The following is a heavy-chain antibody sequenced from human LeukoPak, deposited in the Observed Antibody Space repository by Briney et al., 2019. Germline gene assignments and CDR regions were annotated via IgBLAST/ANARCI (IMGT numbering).Heavy chain of an antibody. CDR1: GGSINKYY. CDR3: ARHARSWYGGRFDP. Sequence: SETLSLTCSVSGGSINKYYWNWIRQTPGKGLEWIGDIYSSGSTNYNPSLKSRVTISVDTSNNQLSLSLTSVTAADTAVYYCARHARSWYGGRFDPWGQGTVVTVSS. J-gene: IGHJ5*02. D-gene: IGHD6-13*01. V-gene: IGHV4-59*08. CDR2: IYSSGST.